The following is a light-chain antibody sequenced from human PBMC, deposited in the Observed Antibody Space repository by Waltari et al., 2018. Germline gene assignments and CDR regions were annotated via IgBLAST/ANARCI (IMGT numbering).Light chain of an antibody. CDR1: QSVLYSSNNKNY. CDR2: WAS. V-gene: IGKV4-1*01. Sequence: DIVMTQSPDYLAVSLGERATINCKSSQSVLYSSNNKNYLGWYQQKPVQPPKLLIYWASTRESGVPDRFSGSGSGTDFTLTISSLQAEDVAVYYCHQYYVAPPAFGQGTRLEIK. J-gene: IGKJ2*01. CDR3: HQYYVAPPA.